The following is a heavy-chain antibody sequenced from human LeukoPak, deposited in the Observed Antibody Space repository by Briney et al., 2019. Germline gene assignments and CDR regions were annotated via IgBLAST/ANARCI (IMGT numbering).Heavy chain of an antibody. Sequence: ASVKVSCKASGYTFTSYDINWVRQATGQGLEWMGWMNPNSGNTDYAQKFQGRVTITRNTSISTAYMELSSLRSEDTAVYYCAQDGHLDRYYYFYYMDVWGKGTTVTVSS. J-gene: IGHJ6*03. V-gene: IGHV1-8*03. CDR1: GYTFTSYD. CDR3: AQDGHLDRYYYFYYMDV. D-gene: IGHD3-3*02. CDR2: MNPNSGNT.